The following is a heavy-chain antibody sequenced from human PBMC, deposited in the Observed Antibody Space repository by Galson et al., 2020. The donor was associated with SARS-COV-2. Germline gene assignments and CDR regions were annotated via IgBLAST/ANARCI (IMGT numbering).Heavy chain of an antibody. CDR1: GFTFSNAW. CDR2: NKSKTDGGTT. J-gene: IGHJ4*02. CDR3: TTGSSWDY. Sequence: TGGSLRLSCAASGFTFSNAWMTWVRQAPGKGLEWVGLNKSKTDGGTTDYAAPVKGRFAISRDDSKDTLFLQMNSLKTEDTAVYYCTTGSSWDYWGQGTLVTVSS. V-gene: IGHV3-15*01.